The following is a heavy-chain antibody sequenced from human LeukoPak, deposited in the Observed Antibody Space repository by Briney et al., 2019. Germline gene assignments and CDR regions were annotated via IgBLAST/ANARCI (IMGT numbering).Heavy chain of an antibody. CDR3: ARPSLPSTVTTAFDY. D-gene: IGHD4-17*01. V-gene: IGHV1-18*01. CDR2: ISACNGNT. CDR1: GYTFTSYG. J-gene: IGHJ4*02. Sequence: GASVKVSCKASGYTFTSYGISWVRQAPGQGLEWMGWISACNGNTNYAQKLQGRVTMTTDTSTSTAYMELRSLRSDDSAVYYCARPSLPSTVTTAFDYWGQGTLVTVSS.